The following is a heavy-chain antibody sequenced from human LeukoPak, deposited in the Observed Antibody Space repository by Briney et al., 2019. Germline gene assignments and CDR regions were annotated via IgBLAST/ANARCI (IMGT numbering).Heavy chain of an antibody. CDR2: ISYDGSNK. V-gene: IGHV3-30-3*01. CDR3: ARDPARAAAGKVWFDP. J-gene: IGHJ5*02. Sequence: GGSLRLSCAASGFTFSSYPMHWVRQAPGKGLEWVAVISYDGSNKYYADSVKGRFTISRDNSKNTLYLQMNSLRAEDTAVYYCARDPARAAAGKVWFDPWGQGTLVTVSS. D-gene: IGHD6-13*01. CDR1: GFTFSSYP.